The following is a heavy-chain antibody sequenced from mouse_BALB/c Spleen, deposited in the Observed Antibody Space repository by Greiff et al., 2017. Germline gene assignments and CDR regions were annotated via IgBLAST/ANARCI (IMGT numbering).Heavy chain of an antibody. CDR2: ISDGGSYT. CDR3: ARGVYYGFAY. D-gene: IGHD1-1*01. J-gene: IGHJ3*01. CDR1: GFTFSDYY. Sequence: EVKLMESGGGLVKPGGSLKLSCAASGFTFSDYYMYWVRQTPEKRLEWVATISDGGSYTYYPDSVKGRFTISRDNAKNNLYLQMSSLKSEDTAMYYCARGVYYGFAYWGQGTLVTVSA. V-gene: IGHV5-4*02.